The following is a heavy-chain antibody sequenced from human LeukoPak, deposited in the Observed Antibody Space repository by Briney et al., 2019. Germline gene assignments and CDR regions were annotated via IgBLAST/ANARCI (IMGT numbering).Heavy chain of an antibody. Sequence: ASVKVSCKVSGTYTLIELSMHWVRQAPGKGLEWMGGFDPEDGETIYAQKFKGRVTMTEDTSTDTAYMDLSSLRSEDTSVYYCATLLGETHFFDYWGQGTLVTVSS. CDR2: FDPEDGET. CDR1: GTYTLIELS. J-gene: IGHJ4*02. D-gene: IGHD1-26*01. CDR3: ATLLGETHFFDY. V-gene: IGHV1-24*01.